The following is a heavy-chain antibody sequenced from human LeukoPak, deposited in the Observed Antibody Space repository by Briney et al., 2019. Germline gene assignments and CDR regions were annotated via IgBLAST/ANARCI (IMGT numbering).Heavy chain of an antibody. CDR2: ISSYSGHI. Sequence: GGSLRLSCAASGFTFSTYSMNWVRQAPGKGLEWVSSISSYSGHIYYVDSVKGRFTISRDNAKNSLYLQMNSLRAEDTAVYYCARVGTSSLRDWFDPWGQGTLVTVSS. V-gene: IGHV3-21*01. D-gene: IGHD2-8*01. CDR1: GFTFSTYS. CDR3: ARVGTSSLRDWFDP. J-gene: IGHJ5*02.